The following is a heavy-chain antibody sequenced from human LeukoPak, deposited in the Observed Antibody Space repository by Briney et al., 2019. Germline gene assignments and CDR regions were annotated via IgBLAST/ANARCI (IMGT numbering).Heavy chain of an antibody. CDR3: AKSLARIVAAGLDY. V-gene: IGHV3-23*01. D-gene: IGHD6-13*01. J-gene: IGHJ4*02. Sequence: GGSLRLSCAASGFTFSSYAMSWVRQAPGKGLEWVSAISGSGGSTYYADSVKGRFTISRDNSKNTLYLQMNSLRAEDTAVYYCAKSLARIVAAGLDYWGQGTLVTVSS. CDR2: ISGSGGST. CDR1: GFTFSSYA.